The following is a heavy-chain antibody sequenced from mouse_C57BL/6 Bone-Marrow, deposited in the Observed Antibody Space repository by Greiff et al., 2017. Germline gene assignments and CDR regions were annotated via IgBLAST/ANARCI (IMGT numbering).Heavy chain of an antibody. V-gene: IGHV1-50*01. CDR3: ARWGNY. Sequence: VQLQQPGAELVKPWASVKLSCKASGYTFTSYWMQWVKQRPGQGLEWIGEIDPSDSYTNYNQKFKGKATLTVDTSSSTAYMQLSSLTSEDSAVYYCARWGNYWGQGTTLTVSS. CDR2: IDPSDSYT. CDR1: GYTFTSYW. J-gene: IGHJ2*01.